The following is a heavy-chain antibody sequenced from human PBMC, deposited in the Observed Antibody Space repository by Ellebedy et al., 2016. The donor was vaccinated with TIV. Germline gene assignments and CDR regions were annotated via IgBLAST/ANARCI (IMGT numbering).Heavy chain of an antibody. J-gene: IGHJ2*01. CDR3: ARLADTYYFDL. CDR1: GFTFSSYG. D-gene: IGHD6-13*01. Sequence: GESLKISCAASGFTFSSYGMHWVRQTPGKGLEWVAVISYDESNKYYADSVKGRFTASRDNSKNTLYLQMSSLRAEDTAVYYCARLADTYYFDLWGRGTLVTVSS. V-gene: IGHV3-30*03. CDR2: ISYDESNK.